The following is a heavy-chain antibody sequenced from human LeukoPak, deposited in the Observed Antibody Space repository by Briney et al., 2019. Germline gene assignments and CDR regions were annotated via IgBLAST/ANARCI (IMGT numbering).Heavy chain of an antibody. J-gene: IGHJ3*02. Sequence: ASVKVSCKASGYTFTSYYMHWVRQAPGQGLEWMGIINPSGGSTSYAQKFQGRVTMTRDTSTSTVYMELSSLRSEDTAVYYCARGLPWFGELPHGAFDIWGQGTMVTVSS. CDR3: ARGLPWFGELPHGAFDI. CDR1: GYTFTSYY. CDR2: INPSGGST. V-gene: IGHV1-46*01. D-gene: IGHD3-10*01.